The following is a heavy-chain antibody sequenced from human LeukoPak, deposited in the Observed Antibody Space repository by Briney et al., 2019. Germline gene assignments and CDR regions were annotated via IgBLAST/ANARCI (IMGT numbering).Heavy chain of an antibody. CDR2: IYSGGST. D-gene: IGHD6-13*01. J-gene: IGHJ4*02. Sequence: PGGSLRLSCAASGFTVSSNYMSWVRQAPGKGLEWVSVIYSGGSTYYADSAKGRFTISRDNSKNTLYLQMNSLRAEDTAVYYCASRSSIVAATVLFDYWGQGTLVTVSS. CDR1: GFTVSSNY. V-gene: IGHV3-66*01. CDR3: ASRSSIVAATVLFDY.